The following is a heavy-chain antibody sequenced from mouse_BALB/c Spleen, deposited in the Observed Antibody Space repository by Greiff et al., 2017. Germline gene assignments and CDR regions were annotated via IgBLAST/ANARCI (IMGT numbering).Heavy chain of an antibody. D-gene: IGHD1-2*01. CDR2: IDPETGGT. Sequence: QVHVKQSGAELVRPGASVTLSCKASGYTFTDYEMHWVKQTPVHGLEWIGAIDPETGGTAYNQKFKGKATLTADKSSSTAYMELRSLTSEDSAVYYCSIATARDYAMDYWGQGTSVTVSS. CDR3: SIATARDYAMDY. V-gene: IGHV1-15*01. CDR1: GYTFTDYE. J-gene: IGHJ4*01.